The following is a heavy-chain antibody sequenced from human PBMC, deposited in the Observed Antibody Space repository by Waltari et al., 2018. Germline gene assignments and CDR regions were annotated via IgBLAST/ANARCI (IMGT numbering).Heavy chain of an antibody. CDR1: GYTFTDYY. CDR3: TRTYSGYDYSFDI. CDR2: INAGNGNT. J-gene: IGHJ3*02. V-gene: IGHV1-3*01. D-gene: IGHD5-12*01. Sequence: QVQLVQSGAEVKKPGATVKISCKASGYTFTDYYMHWVQQAPGQRLEWMGWINAGNGNTKYSQKFQGRVTITRDTSASTAYMELSSLRSEDTAVYYCTRTYSGYDYSFDIWGQGTMVTVSS.